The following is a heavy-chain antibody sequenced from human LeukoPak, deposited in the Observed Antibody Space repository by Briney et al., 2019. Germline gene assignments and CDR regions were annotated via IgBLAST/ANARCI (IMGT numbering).Heavy chain of an antibody. J-gene: IGHJ4*02. D-gene: IGHD3-22*01. V-gene: IGHV3-15*01. CDR1: GFTFSNAW. CDR2: IKSKTDGGTT. Sequence: GGSLRLSCAASGFTFSNAWMSWVRQAPGKGLEWVGRIKSKTDGGTTDYAAPVKGRFTISRDDLKNTLYLQMNSLKTEDTAVYYCSTVDPSYFYDSSGYTFWGQGTLVTVSS. CDR3: STVDPSYFYDSSGYTF.